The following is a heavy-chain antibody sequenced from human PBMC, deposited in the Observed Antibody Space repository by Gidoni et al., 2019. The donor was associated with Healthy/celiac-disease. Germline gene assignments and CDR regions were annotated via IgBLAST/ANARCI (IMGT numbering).Heavy chain of an antibody. D-gene: IGHD1-26*01. J-gene: IGHJ2*01. Sequence: QVQLVQSGAEVKQPGASVKVSCKASGYTFTGYYMYWVRQAPGQGLEWMGWINPNSGGTNYAQKFQGRVTMTRDTSISTAYMELSRLRSDDTAVYYCARAAQWELFEWYFDLWGRGTLVTVSS. V-gene: IGHV1-2*02. CDR3: ARAAQWELFEWYFDL. CDR2: INPNSGGT. CDR1: GYTFTGYY.